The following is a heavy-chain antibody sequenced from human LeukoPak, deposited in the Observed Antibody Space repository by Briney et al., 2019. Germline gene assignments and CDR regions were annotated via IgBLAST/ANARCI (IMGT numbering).Heavy chain of an antibody. CDR1: GGSISSYY. V-gene: IGHV4-59*01. Sequence: PSETLSLTCTVSGGSISSYYWSWIRQPPGKGLEWIGYIYYSGSTNYSPSLKSRVTISVDTSKNQFSLKLTSVTAADTAVYYCARGAMLRGVILTHYFDFWGQGTLVTVSS. CDR3: ARGAMLRGVILTHYFDF. J-gene: IGHJ4*02. D-gene: IGHD3-10*01. CDR2: IYYSGST.